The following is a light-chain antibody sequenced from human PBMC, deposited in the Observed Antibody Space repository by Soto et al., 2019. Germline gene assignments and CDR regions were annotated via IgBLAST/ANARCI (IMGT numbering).Light chain of an antibody. CDR1: QSVRSSY. CDR2: GAS. CDR3: QRYGNSPT. J-gene: IGKJ1*01. V-gene: IGKV3-20*01. Sequence: DIVLTQSPGTLSLSPGERASLSCRASQSVRSSYLAWYQQKPGQAPRLLIYGASSRATGIPDRFSGSGSGADFTLTISRREPEDFAVYYCQRYGNSPTFGQGTKVEIK.